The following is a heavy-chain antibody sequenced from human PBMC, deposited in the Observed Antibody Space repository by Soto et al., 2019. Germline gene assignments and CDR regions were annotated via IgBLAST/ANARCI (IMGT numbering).Heavy chain of an antibody. CDR3: AKDRGYGYRASDY. D-gene: IGHD5-12*01. V-gene: IGHV1-46*01. Sequence: RASVKVSCKASGYTFTKFHIHWVRQAPGQGLEWMGMIDPSGGVTRDAQRFQGRITMTSDTSTSSVYMELRGLTSEDTAVYYCAKDRGYGYRASDYWGQGTLVTVSS. CDR1: GYTFTKFH. J-gene: IGHJ4*02. CDR2: IDPSGGVT.